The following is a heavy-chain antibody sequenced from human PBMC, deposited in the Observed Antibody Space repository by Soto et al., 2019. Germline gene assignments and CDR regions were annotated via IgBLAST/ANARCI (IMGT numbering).Heavy chain of an antibody. Sequence: PSETLSLTCTVSGGSISSSSYYWGWLRQPPGKGLEWIGSIYYSGSTYYNPSLKSRVTISVDTSKNQFSLKLSSVTAADTAVYYCARLTGYDSSGYYHFDYWGQGTLVTVSS. J-gene: IGHJ4*02. CDR3: ARLTGYDSSGYYHFDY. V-gene: IGHV4-39*01. CDR2: IYYSGST. CDR1: GGSISSSSYY. D-gene: IGHD3-22*01.